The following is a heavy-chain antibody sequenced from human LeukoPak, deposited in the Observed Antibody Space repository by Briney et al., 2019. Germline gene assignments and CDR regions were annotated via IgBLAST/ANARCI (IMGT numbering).Heavy chain of an antibody. D-gene: IGHD7-27*01. CDR3: TRGHWGLQS. J-gene: IGHJ5*02. V-gene: IGHV4-59*02. CDR1: GATVTDYY. Sequence: PSETLSLTCTVSGATVTDYYWSWIRQSPGKGLEWISYIHHSGNSDYNPSLRSRVTTSLDTSKNQFSLNLISVTAADTAVYYCTRGHWGLQSWSQGTLVTVSS. CDR2: IHHSGNS.